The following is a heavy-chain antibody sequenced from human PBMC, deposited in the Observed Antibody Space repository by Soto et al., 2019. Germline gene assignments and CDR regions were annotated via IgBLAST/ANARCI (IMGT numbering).Heavy chain of an antibody. J-gene: IGHJ4*02. CDR1: GGSINSSSYY. CDR3: ARRTVNIRTFYSGLKTHCFDY. CDR2: IHYSGGP. V-gene: IGHV4-39*01. D-gene: IGHD6-19*01. Sequence: QLQLQESGPGLVKPSETLFLTCPVSGGSINSSSYYWGWVRPPPGKGAGGVGGIHYSGGPYFTPSLQSRVAISVDTSKNQFSLKLNSVTAADTAVYYCARRTVNIRTFYSGLKTHCFDYWGQGTLVTVSS.